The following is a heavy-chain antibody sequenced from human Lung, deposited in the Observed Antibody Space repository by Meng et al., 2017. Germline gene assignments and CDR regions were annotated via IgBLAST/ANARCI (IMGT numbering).Heavy chain of an antibody. CDR2: INPKSGDT. V-gene: IGHV1-2*06. CDR3: ARDEDISAAGKLFGDY. D-gene: IGHD6-25*01. CDR1: GYNFPDYY. Sequence: ASVKVSCKPSGYNFPDYYIHWVRRAPGQGLEWMGRINPKSGDTHYAQNFQARVTMTGDTSISTAYMELSGLRSDDTAMYYCARDEDISAAGKLFGDYWGQGTLVTVSS. J-gene: IGHJ4*02.